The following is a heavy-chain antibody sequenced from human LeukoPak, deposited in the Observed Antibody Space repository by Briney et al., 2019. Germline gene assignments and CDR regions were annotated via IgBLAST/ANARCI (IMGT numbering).Heavy chain of an antibody. V-gene: IGHV3-48*01. CDR3: ARDRWGYFDY. J-gene: IGHJ4*02. D-gene: IGHD3-16*01. Sequence: GGSLRLSCAASGFTFSSFSMNWVRQAPGKGLQWVSYISSSSGTRYYADSVQGRFTISRDNAKLYLQMNSLRAEDTAVYYCARDRWGYFDYWGQGTLVTVSS. CDR2: ISSSSGTR. CDR1: GFTFSSFS.